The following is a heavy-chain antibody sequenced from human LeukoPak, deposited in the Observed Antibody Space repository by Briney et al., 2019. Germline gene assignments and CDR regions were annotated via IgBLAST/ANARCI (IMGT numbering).Heavy chain of an antibody. Sequence: ASVKVSCKASGYTFTGYYMHWVRQAPGQGLEWMGVINPSGGSTSYAQKFQGRVTMTRDTSTSTVYMELSSLRSEDTAVYYCARDGGTYYYDSSESNWFDPWGQGTLVTVSS. CDR3: ARDGGTYYYDSSESNWFDP. CDR2: INPSGGST. CDR1: GYTFTGYY. V-gene: IGHV1-46*01. J-gene: IGHJ5*02. D-gene: IGHD3-22*01.